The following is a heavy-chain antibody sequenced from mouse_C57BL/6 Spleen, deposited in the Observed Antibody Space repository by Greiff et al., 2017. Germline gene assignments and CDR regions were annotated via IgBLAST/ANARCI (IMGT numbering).Heavy chain of an antibody. CDR2: IHPNSGST. J-gene: IGHJ4*01. CDR1: GYTFTSYW. CDR3: AREADYYGYYYAMDD. V-gene: IGHV1-64*01. Sequence: QVQLQQPGAELVKPGASVKLSCKASGYTFTSYWMHWVKQRPGQGLEWIGMIHPNSGSTNYNEKFKSKATLTVDKSSSTAYMQLSSLTSADSAVYNCAREADYYGYYYAMDDWGQGTSVTVSS. D-gene: IGHD1-1*01.